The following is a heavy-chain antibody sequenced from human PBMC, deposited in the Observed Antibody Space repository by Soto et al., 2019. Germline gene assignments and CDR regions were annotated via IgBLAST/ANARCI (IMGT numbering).Heavy chain of an antibody. CDR2: ISAYNGNT. D-gene: IGHD2-2*01. Sequence: ASVKVSCKASGYTFTDYGISCVRQAPVQGLEWIGWISAYNGNTNNAQKLQDRVTMTTDSSTSTAYMELRSLRSDDTAVYYCARVGDIVVVGPWFDPWGQGTLVTVSS. J-gene: IGHJ5*02. CDR3: ARVGDIVVVGPWFDP. CDR1: GYTFTDYG. V-gene: IGHV1-18*04.